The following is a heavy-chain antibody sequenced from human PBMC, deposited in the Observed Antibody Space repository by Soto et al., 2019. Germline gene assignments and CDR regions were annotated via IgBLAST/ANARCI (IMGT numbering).Heavy chain of an antibody. D-gene: IGHD1-7*01. CDR2: IFYSGDT. CDR1: GASVNTGDYY. CDR3: VGTGTTDDF. Sequence: SETLSLTCTASGASVNTGDYYWSYIRQSPGKGLEWLGYIFYSGDTYYNPSLKSRATISLNTSRNQISLTLTSATDADTAVYFCVGTGTTDDFWGQGTLVTVSS. J-gene: IGHJ1*01. V-gene: IGHV4-30-4*01.